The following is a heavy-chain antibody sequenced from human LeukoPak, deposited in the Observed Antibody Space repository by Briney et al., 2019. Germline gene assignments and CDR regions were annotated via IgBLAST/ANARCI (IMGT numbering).Heavy chain of an antibody. V-gene: IGHV3-53*01. J-gene: IGHJ4*02. CDR1: GFTVSSNY. CDR2: IYSGGRT. Sequence: GRSLRLSCAASGFTVSSNYMSSVRQAPGKWLEWVSVIYSGGRTYYADSVKGRFTISRDNSKNTLYLQMNSLRAEDTAVYYCARSTTVVRDFDYWGQGTRVTVSS. CDR3: ARSTTVVRDFDY. D-gene: IGHD4-23*01.